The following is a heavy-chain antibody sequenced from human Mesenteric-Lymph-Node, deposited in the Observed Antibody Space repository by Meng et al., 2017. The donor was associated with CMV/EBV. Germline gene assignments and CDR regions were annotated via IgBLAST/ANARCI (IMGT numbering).Heavy chain of an antibody. J-gene: IGHJ6*02. Sequence: KVSCKGSGYSFTNYWIGWVRQMPGKGLELMGIIFPHDSDIKYSPSFQGQVTISVDKSISTAYLQWSTLKASDTAIYYCARHGLRGCSGANCYTSFYYFGMDVWGQGTTVTVSS. CDR2: IFPHDSDI. CDR3: ARHGLRGCSGANCYTSFYYFGMDV. D-gene: IGHD4/OR15-4a*01. CDR1: GYSFTNYW. V-gene: IGHV5-51*01.